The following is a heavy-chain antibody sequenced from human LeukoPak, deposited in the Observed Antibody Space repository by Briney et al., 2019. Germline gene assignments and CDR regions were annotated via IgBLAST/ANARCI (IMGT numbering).Heavy chain of an antibody. J-gene: IGHJ6*02. CDR3: ARHDYDSSGYWPSGMDV. CDR1: GFTVSSNY. CDR2: IYSGGST. D-gene: IGHD3-22*01. Sequence: GGSLRLSCAASGFTVSSNYMSWVRQAPGKGLEWVSVIYSGGSTYYTDSVKGRFTISRDNSKNTLYLQMNSLRAEDTAVYYCARHDYDSSGYWPSGMDVWGQGTTVTVSS. V-gene: IGHV3-53*01.